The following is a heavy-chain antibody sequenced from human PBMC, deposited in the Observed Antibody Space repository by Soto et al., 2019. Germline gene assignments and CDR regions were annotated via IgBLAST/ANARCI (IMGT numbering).Heavy chain of an antibody. CDR2: IVVGSGNT. D-gene: IGHD3-22*01. Sequence: SVKVSCKASGFTFTSSAVQWVRQARGQRLEWIGWIVVGSGNTNYAQKFQERVTITRDMSTSTAYMELSSLRSEDTAVYYCATDYYYDSSGYYPHAFDIWGQGTMVTVSS. J-gene: IGHJ3*02. CDR3: ATDYYYDSSGYYPHAFDI. V-gene: IGHV1-58*01. CDR1: GFTFTSSA.